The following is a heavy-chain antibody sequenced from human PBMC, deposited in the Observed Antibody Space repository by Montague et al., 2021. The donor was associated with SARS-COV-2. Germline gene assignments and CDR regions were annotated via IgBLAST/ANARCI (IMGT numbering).Heavy chain of an antibody. CDR1: GGSISSGSYY. CDR3: ARRLGGSGWLDY. V-gene: IGHV4-39*01. D-gene: IGHD6-25*01. CDR2: IHSSGST. J-gene: IGHJ4*02. Sequence: SETLSLTCTVAGGSISSGSYYWGWIRQPPGKGLEWIGNIHSSGSTYYKSRATISVDTSKNQFSLKVTSVTAADTAVYYCARRLGGSGWLDYWGQGTLVTVSS.